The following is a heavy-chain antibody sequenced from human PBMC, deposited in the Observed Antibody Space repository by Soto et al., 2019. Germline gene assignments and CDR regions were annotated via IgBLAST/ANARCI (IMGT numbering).Heavy chain of an antibody. V-gene: IGHV1-69*06. CDR3: GTPLSGPDAFVI. J-gene: IGHJ3*02. CDR2: IMPNFGRA. CDR1: GGTFSNYA. Sequence: GASVKVSCKASGGTFSNYAFSWVRQAPGQGLEWLGGIMPNFGRADYAQKFRGRFRFTVDNSPRPAYLDLSSLSFEATAVFYGGTPLSGPDAFVIWGQGKMVTVSS. D-gene: IGHD6-25*01.